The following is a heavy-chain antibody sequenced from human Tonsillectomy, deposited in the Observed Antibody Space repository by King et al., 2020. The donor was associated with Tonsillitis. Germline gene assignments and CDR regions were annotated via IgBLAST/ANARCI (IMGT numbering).Heavy chain of an antibody. CDR1: GYTFSNYW. V-gene: IGHV5-51*01. CDR3: ARLPRVGAPVNWFDP. D-gene: IGHD1-26*01. J-gene: IGHJ5*02. CDR2: IFPGDSDT. Sequence: EVQLVESGAAVKKPGESLKISCKGSGYTFSNYWIAWVRQMPGKGLEWMGIIFPGDSDTRYSPSFQGQVTISADKCISTAYLQWRSLKASDSAMYYCARLPRVGAPVNWFDPWGQGTLVTVSS.